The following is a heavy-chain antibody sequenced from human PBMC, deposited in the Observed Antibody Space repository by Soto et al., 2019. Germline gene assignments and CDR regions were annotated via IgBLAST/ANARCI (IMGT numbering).Heavy chain of an antibody. CDR2: LKLDGSDT. J-gene: IGHJ4*02. D-gene: IGHD6-19*01. V-gene: IGHV3-74*01. Sequence: EVLLMESGGGLVQPGGSLRLSCAASGLTFTDYWMHWVLQAPGKGLVWVSRLKLDGSDTSYSDAVKGRFTFSRDNAKTTVSLHMNILRGEDAAVYFYGRVPIAVPGVAIDHWGQGTLVTVSS. CDR1: GLTFTDYW. CDR3: GRVPIAVPGVAIDH.